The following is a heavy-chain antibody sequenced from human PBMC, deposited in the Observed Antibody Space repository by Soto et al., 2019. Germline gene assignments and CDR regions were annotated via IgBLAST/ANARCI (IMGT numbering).Heavy chain of an antibody. V-gene: IGHV1-3*01. CDR1: GYTFTSYV. Sequence: ASVKVSCKASGYTFTSYVMHWVRQAPGQRLEWMGWINAGNGNTKYSQKFQGRVTITRDTSASTAYMELCSLRSEDTALYYFASEAIAAAAVYGMDVWGQGTTVTVSS. D-gene: IGHD6-13*01. J-gene: IGHJ6*02. CDR2: INAGNGNT. CDR3: ASEAIAAAAVYGMDV.